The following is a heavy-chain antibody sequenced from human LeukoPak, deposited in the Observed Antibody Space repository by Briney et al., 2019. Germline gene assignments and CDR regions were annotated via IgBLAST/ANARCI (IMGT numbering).Heavy chain of an antibody. CDR2: ISSSSVYI. V-gene: IGHV3-21*01. J-gene: IGHJ6*03. D-gene: IGHD1-26*01. CDR1: GFTFSSYS. Sequence: GGSLRLSCAAPGFTFSSYSMNWVRQAPGKGLEWVSSISSSSVYISYADSVKGRFTISRDNAKNSLYLQMNSLRAEDTAVYYCARVSGYYMDVWGKGTTVTVSS. CDR3: ARVSGYYMDV.